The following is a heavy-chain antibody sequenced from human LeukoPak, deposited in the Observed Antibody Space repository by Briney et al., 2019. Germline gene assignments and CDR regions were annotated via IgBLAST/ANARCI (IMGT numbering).Heavy chain of an antibody. Sequence: SETLSLTCTVSGGSISSYYWSWIRQPPGKGLEWIGYIYYSGSTNYNPSLKSRVTISVDTSKNQFSLKLSSVTAADTAVYYCARAGRYEFGFDPWGQGTLVTVSS. V-gene: IGHV4-59*01. J-gene: IGHJ5*02. CDR2: IYYSGST. D-gene: IGHD2-2*01. CDR3: ARAGRYEFGFDP. CDR1: GGSISSYY.